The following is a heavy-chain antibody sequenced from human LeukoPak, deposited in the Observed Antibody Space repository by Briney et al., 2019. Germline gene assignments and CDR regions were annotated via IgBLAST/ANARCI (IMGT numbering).Heavy chain of an antibody. Sequence: PGGSLRLSCAASGFTFSSYAMSWVRQAPGKGLEWVSAISGSGGSTYYADSVKGRFTISRDNSKNTLYLQMNSLRAEDTDVYYCAKVMTRTMVRGVPPSDYWGQGTLVTVSS. V-gene: IGHV3-23*01. CDR2: ISGSGGST. J-gene: IGHJ4*02. CDR3: AKVMTRTMVRGVPPSDY. CDR1: GFTFSSYA. D-gene: IGHD3-10*01.